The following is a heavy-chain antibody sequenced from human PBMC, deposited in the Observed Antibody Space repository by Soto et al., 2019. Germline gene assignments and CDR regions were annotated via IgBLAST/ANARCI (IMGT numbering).Heavy chain of an antibody. Sequence: PSETLSLTCAVYGGSFSGYYWSWIRQPPGKGLEWIGEINHSGSTNYNPSLKSRVTISVDTSKNQFSLKLSSVTAADTAVYYCARGHCSSTSCYDPINDYWGQGTLVTVSS. V-gene: IGHV4-34*01. CDR1: GGSFSGYY. CDR3: ARGHCSSTSCYDPINDY. CDR2: INHSGST. J-gene: IGHJ4*02. D-gene: IGHD2-2*01.